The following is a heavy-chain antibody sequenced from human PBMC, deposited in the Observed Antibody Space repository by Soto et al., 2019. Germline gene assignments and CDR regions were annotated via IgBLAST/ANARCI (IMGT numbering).Heavy chain of an antibody. CDR2: ISGSGGST. CDR1: GFTFSSYA. V-gene: IGHV3-23*01. CDR3: AKAHVELYYYYYGMDV. Sequence: GGSLRLSCAASGFTFSSYAMSWVRQAPGKGLEWVSAISGSGGSTYYADPVKGRFTISRDNSKNTLYLQMNSLRAEDTAVYYCAKAHVELYYYYYGMDVWGQGTTVTVSS. D-gene: IGHD1-7*01. J-gene: IGHJ6*02.